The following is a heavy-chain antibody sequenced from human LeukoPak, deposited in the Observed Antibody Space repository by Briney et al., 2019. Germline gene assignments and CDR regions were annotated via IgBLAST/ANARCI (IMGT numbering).Heavy chain of an antibody. V-gene: IGHV1-8*01. CDR3: ARGYYDTNGYYYRLDF. Sequence: ASVKVSCKASGYIFTTYDINWVRQAPGQGLEWMGWMKPNRGNTGYAQKFQGRVTMTRNTSISTAYMELSSLRSEDTAVYYCARGYYDTNGYYYRLDFWGQGTLVTVSS. CDR2: MKPNRGNT. J-gene: IGHJ4*02. CDR1: GYIFTTYD. D-gene: IGHD3-22*01.